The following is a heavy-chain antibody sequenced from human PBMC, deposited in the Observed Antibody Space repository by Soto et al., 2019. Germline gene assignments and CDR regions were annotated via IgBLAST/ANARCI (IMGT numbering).Heavy chain of an antibody. Sequence: GGSLRLSCAASGFTFSNAWMNWVRQAPGKGLEWVGRIKSKTDGGTTDYAAPVKGRFTISRDDSKNTLYLQTNSLKTEDTAVYYCTTVDTAMVWYYYYGMDVWGQGTTVTVSS. CDR1: GFTFSNAW. CDR3: TTVDTAMVWYYYYGMDV. D-gene: IGHD5-18*01. CDR2: IKSKTDGGTT. V-gene: IGHV3-15*07. J-gene: IGHJ6*02.